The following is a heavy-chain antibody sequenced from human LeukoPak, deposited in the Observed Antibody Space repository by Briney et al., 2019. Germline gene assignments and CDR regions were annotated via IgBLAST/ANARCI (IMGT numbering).Heavy chain of an antibody. V-gene: IGHV3-30-3*01. J-gene: IGHJ4*02. CDR3: AREAVSGSYCFDY. Sequence: GGSLRLSCAASGFTFNSYAMNWVRQAPGKGLEWVAVISYDGSNKYYADSVKGRFTISRDNSKNTLYLQMNSLRAEDTAVYYCAREAVSGSYCFDYWGQGTLVTVSS. CDR2: ISYDGSNK. CDR1: GFTFNSYA. D-gene: IGHD1-26*01.